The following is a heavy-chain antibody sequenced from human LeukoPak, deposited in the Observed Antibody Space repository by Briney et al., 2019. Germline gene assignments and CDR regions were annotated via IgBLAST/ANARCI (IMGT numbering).Heavy chain of an antibody. J-gene: IGHJ4*02. CDR2: ISSSGGST. V-gene: IGHV3-23*01. CDR3: AKDPGGWYTTTDYFDY. CDR1: GFTFSSYA. D-gene: IGHD6-19*01. Sequence: GGSLRLSCAASGFTFSSYAMSWVRQAPGKGLEWVSIISSSGGSTYYADSVKGRFTSSRDNSKNTVYVQMNSLRPEDTAVYYCAKDPGGWYTTTDYFDYWGQGTLVTVSS.